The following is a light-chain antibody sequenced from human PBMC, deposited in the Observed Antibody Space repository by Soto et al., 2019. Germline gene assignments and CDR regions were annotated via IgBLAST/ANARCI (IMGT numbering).Light chain of an antibody. CDR1: SSNIENNY. J-gene: IGLJ3*02. CDR3: AAWDDSLSGSWV. Sequence: QSVLTQPPSASGTPGQGVTISCSGSSSNIENNYVYWYRQLPGTAPKLPIYINNRRPSGVPDRFSGSKSGISASLAISGLRSEDEAEYDCAAWDDSLSGSWVFGGGTKLTVL. V-gene: IGLV1-47*02. CDR2: INN.